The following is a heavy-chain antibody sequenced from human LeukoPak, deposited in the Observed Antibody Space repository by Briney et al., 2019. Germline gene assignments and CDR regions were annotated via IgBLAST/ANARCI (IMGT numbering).Heavy chain of an antibody. CDR3: ARNPRSGYFPHYHYYGMDV. CDR1: GGSINSYY. J-gene: IGHJ6*02. Sequence: AETLSLTCPVSGGSINSYYWSWIRQPPGKGLEWIVYIYYSGTTNSNPSLKSRVTISVDTSKNQFSLKLSSVTAADTAVYYCARNPRSGYFPHYHYYGMDVWGQGTTVTVSS. D-gene: IGHD3-3*01. V-gene: IGHV4-59*01. CDR2: IYYSGTT.